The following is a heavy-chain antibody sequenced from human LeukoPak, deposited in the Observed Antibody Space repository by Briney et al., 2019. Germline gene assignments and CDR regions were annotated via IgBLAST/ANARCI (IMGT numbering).Heavy chain of an antibody. D-gene: IGHD4-17*01. CDR3: ASQDYGDYQFDY. Sequence: PSETLSLTCAGYGGSFSGYYWSWIRQPPGKGLEWIGEIYHSGSTNYNPSLKSRVTISVDTSKNQFSLKLSSVTAADTAVYYCASQDYGDYQFDYWGQGTLVTVSS. CDR1: GGSFSGYY. J-gene: IGHJ4*02. CDR2: IYHSGST. V-gene: IGHV4-34*01.